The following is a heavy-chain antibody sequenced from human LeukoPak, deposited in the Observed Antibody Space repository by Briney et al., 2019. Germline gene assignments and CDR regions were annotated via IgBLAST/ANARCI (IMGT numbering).Heavy chain of an antibody. CDR2: IYTSGST. J-gene: IGHJ3*02. CDR1: GGSISSYY. V-gene: IGHV4-4*07. Sequence: SETLSLTCTVSGGSISSYYWSWIRQPAGKGLEWIGRIYTSGSTNYNPSLKSRVTMSVDTSKNQFSLKLSSVTAADTAVYYCAIVVVPAAIGTYDAFDIWGQGTMVTVSS. D-gene: IGHD2-2*01. CDR3: AIVVVPAAIGTYDAFDI.